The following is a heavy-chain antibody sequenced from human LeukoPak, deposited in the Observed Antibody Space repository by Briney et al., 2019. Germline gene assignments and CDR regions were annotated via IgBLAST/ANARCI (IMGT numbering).Heavy chain of an antibody. CDR2: INAGNGNT. CDR3: ARAGAWQIDP. Sequence: ASVKVSCKAYGYTFTGYYLHWVRQAPGQGLEWMGWINAGNGNTKYSQKFQGGVTITRDTSASTAYMELSSLRSEDTAVYYCARAGAWQIDPWGQGTLVTVSS. V-gene: IGHV1/OR15-3*02. J-gene: IGHJ5*02. CDR1: GYTFTGYY. D-gene: IGHD3-10*01.